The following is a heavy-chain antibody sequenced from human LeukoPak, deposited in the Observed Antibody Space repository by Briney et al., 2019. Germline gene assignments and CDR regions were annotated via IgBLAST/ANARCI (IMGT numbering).Heavy chain of an antibody. CDR3: ARAPHYYGSGSYSHVFDY. V-gene: IGHV4-34*01. CDR2: INHSGST. J-gene: IGHJ4*02. CDR1: GGSFSGYY. D-gene: IGHD3-10*01. Sequence: PSETLSLTCAVYGGSFSGYYWSWIRQPPGKGLEWIGEINHSGSTNYNPSLKSRVTISVDTSKNQFSLKLSSVTAADTAVYYCARAPHYYGSGSYSHVFDYWGQGTLVTVSS.